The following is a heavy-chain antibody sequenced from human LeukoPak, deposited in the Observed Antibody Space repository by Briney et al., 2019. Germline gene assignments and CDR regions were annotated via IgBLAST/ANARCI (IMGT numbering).Heavy chain of an antibody. V-gene: IGHV1-69*05. CDR2: IIPIFGTA. Sequence: SVKVSCKASGGTFTSYAISWVRQAPGQGREWMGRIIPIFGTANYAQKFQGTVTITTDESTSTAYMELSSLRSEDTAVYYCARSRYSSGWYGDYWGQGTLVTVSS. J-gene: IGHJ4*02. CDR1: GGTFTSYA. CDR3: ARSRYSSGWYGDY. D-gene: IGHD6-19*01.